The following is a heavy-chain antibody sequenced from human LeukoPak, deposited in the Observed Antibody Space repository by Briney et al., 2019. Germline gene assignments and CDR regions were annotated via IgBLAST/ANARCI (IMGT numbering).Heavy chain of an antibody. J-gene: IGHJ4*02. CDR3: ARGPYMYDYVWGSYRYSYEY. Sequence: PLETLSLTCAVYGGSFSGYYWSWIRQPPGKGLEWIGEINHSGSTNYNPSLKSRVTISVDTSKNQFSLKLSSVTAADTAVYYCARGPYMYDYVWGSYRYSYEYWGQGTLVTVSS. D-gene: IGHD3-16*02. CDR1: GGSFSGYY. V-gene: IGHV4-34*01. CDR2: INHSGST.